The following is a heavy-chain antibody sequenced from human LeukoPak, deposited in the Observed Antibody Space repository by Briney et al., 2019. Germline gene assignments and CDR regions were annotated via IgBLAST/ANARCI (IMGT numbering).Heavy chain of an antibody. CDR3: ARSRNYNIDY. V-gene: IGHV6-1*01. Sequence: SQTLSLTCALSGDSVSSNSAAWNWIRQSPSKGLEWLGRTYYRSKWYYGYAVSVKSRIIINPDTSENQFSLQLNSVTPEDTAVYYCARSRNYNIDYWGQGTLVTVSS. J-gene: IGHJ4*02. CDR1: GDSVSSNSAA. CDR2: TYYRSKWYY. D-gene: IGHD1-7*01.